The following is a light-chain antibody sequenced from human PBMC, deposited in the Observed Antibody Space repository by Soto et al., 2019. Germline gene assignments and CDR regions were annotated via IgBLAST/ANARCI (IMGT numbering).Light chain of an antibody. V-gene: IGKV3D-20*02. J-gene: IGKJ1*01. Sequence: EIVLTQSPGTLSLSPGESAALSCRASQSVTSNYLVWYRQKPGQAHRLLIYAISSRAAGIPDRFNGSGSGTDFTLTITRLEPEDSAVYYCQQHSNSPWTFGQGTRVEV. CDR1: QSVTSNY. CDR3: QQHSNSPWT. CDR2: AIS.